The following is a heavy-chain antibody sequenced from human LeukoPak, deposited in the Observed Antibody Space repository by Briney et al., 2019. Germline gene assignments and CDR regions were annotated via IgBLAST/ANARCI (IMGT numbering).Heavy chain of an antibody. CDR3: ARVNKDSSGWYDGFDY. D-gene: IGHD6-19*01. CDR1: GGSISCYY. CDR2: IYYSGST. V-gene: IGHV4-59*01. J-gene: IGHJ4*02. Sequence: SETLSLTCTVSGGSISCYYWSWLRQPPGKGLEWIGYIYYSGSTNYNPSLKSRVTRSVDTSKNQFSLKLSSVTAADTAVYYCARVNKDSSGWYDGFDYWGQGTLVTVSS.